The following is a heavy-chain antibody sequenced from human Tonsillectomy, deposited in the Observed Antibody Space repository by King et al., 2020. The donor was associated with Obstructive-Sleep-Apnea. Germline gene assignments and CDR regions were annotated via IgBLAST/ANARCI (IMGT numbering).Heavy chain of an antibody. J-gene: IGHJ5*02. CDR1: GGSISSYY. CDR2: IYYSGST. CDR3: AGGGWFGESGNNWFDP. V-gene: IGHV4-59*01. Sequence: QLQESGPGLVKPSETLSLTCTVSGGSISSYYWSWIRQPPGKGLEWIGYIYYSGSTNYNPSLKSRVTISVDTSKNQFSLKLSSVTAADTAVYYCAGGGWFGESGNNWFDPWGQGTLVTVSS. D-gene: IGHD3-10*01.